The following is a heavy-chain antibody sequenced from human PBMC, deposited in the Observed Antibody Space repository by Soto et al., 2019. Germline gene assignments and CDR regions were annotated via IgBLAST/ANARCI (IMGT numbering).Heavy chain of an antibody. V-gene: IGHV1-18*01. Sequence: ASVKVSCKASGCTFTSYGIIWVRQAPGQGLEWMGYISPNSGATTYAQNLQGRLTLTTDTSMSTAYMQMNSLRAEDTAVYYCAKEGYGAGSYNKGNYFDYWGQGALVTVSS. J-gene: IGHJ4*02. CDR3: AKEGYGAGSYNKGNYFDY. D-gene: IGHD3-10*01. CDR2: ISPNSGAT. CDR1: GCTFTSYG.